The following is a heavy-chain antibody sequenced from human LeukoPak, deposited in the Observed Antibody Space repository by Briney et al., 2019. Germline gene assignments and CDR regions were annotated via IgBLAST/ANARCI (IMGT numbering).Heavy chain of an antibody. V-gene: IGHV1-69*06. CDR2: IIPIFGTA. J-gene: IGHJ5*02. CDR3: ATPGSCGGDCYNNWFDP. CDR1: GGTFSSYA. D-gene: IGHD2-21*02. Sequence: SVKVSCKASGGTFSSYAISWVRQAPGQGLEWMGGIIPIFGTANYAQKFQGRVTITADKSTSTAYMELGSLRSEDTAVYYCATPGSCGGDCYNNWFDPWGQGTLVTVSS.